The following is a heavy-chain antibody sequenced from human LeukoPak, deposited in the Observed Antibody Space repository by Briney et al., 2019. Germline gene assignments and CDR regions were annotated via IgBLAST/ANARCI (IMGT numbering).Heavy chain of an antibody. CDR2: ISAGGNSP. V-gene: IGHV3-23*01. CDR3: ARSIGLTGGGVDV. D-gene: IGHD3-9*01. J-gene: IGHJ6*02. Sequence: PGGSLRLSCAASGFTFFNYAMTWVRQTPGKGLEWVSGISAGGNSPYYADSVKGRFTISRDNSKNTLYLQMNSLRVEDTAVYYCARSIGLTGGGVDVWGQGTTVTVSS. CDR1: GFTFFNYA.